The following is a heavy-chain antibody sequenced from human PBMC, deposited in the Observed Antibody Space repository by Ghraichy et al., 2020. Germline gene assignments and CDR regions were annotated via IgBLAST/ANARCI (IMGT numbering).Heavy chain of an antibody. CDR1: GYTFTGYY. Sequence: ASVKVSCKASGYTFTGYYMHWVRQAPGQGLEWMGWINPNSGGTNYAQKFQGRVTMTRDTSISIVYMELSRLRSDDTAVYYCARNTLGIVEMVAATPYGVDVWGQGTTVTVSS. CDR3: ARNTLGIVEMVAATPYGVDV. V-gene: IGHV1-2*02. J-gene: IGHJ6*02. CDR2: INPNSGGT. D-gene: IGHD2-15*01.